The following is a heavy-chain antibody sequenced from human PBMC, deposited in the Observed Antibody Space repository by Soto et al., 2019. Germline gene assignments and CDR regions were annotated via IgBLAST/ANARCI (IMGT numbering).Heavy chain of an antibody. CDR3: ASPAVPDRHEFDY. CDR2: ISGSGTST. Sequence: GGSLRLSCVASGFTLSSHGLNWIRQSPGKGLEWLSYISGSGTSTYYADSVKGRFTISRDNVKNSLYLQMNSLRDEDTALYYCASPAVPDRHEFDYWGQGTLVTVSS. CDR1: GFTLSSHG. J-gene: IGHJ4*02. V-gene: IGHV3-48*02. D-gene: IGHD6-19*01.